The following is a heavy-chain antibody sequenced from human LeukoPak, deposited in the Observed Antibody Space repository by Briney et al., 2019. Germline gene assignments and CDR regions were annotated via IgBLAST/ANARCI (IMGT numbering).Heavy chain of an antibody. CDR3: AKVAHGSGYDYEGLNWFDP. J-gene: IGHJ5*02. D-gene: IGHD5-12*01. CDR1: GFTFSSYA. Sequence: GGSLRLSCAASGFTFSSYAMSWVRQAPGKGLEWVSAISGSGGSTYYADSVKGRFTISRDNSKNTLYLQMNSLRAEDTAVYYCAKVAHGSGYDYEGLNWFDPWGQGTLVTVSS. V-gene: IGHV3-23*01. CDR2: ISGSGGST.